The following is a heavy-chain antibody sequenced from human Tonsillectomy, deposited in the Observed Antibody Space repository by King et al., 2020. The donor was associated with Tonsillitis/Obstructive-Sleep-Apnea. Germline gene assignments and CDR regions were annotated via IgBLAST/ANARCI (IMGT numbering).Heavy chain of an antibody. CDR1: GFTFSSFP. CDR3: AREGGYYYYYMDV. J-gene: IGHJ6*03. V-gene: IGHV3-30*01. CDR2: ISYDGSNK. Sequence: GQLVQSGGGVVQPGRSLRLSCAASGFTFSSFPMHWVRQAPGKGLEWVAFISYDGSNKYYADSVKGRFTISRDNSKNTLYLQMNSLRADDTAVYYCAREGGYYYYYMDVWGKGTTVTVSS. D-gene: IGHD1-26*01.